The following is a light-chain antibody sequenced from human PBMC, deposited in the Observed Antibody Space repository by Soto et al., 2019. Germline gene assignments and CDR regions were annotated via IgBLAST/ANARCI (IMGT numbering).Light chain of an antibody. Sequence: EIVLTQSPATLSLSPGEIATLSCRASQSVGSFLAWYQQKPGQAPRLLIYDASKRATGIPARFSGSGSGTDFTLTISSLEPEDFALYYCQQRSNWPITFGQGTRLEIK. CDR3: QQRSNWPIT. V-gene: IGKV3-11*01. J-gene: IGKJ5*01. CDR2: DAS. CDR1: QSVGSF.